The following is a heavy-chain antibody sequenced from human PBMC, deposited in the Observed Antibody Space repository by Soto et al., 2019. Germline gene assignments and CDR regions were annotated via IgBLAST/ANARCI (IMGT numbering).Heavy chain of an antibody. J-gene: IGHJ6*03. CDR2: INHSGST. CDR1: GGSFSGYY. V-gene: IGHV4-34*01. D-gene: IGHD4-17*01. CDR3: ATLTTEGYYYMDV. Sequence: SETLSLTCAVYGGSFSGYYWSWIRQPPGKGLEWIGEINHSGSTNYNPSLKSRVTISVDTSKNQFSLKLSSVTAADTAVYYCATLTTEGYYYMDVWGKGTTVTVSS.